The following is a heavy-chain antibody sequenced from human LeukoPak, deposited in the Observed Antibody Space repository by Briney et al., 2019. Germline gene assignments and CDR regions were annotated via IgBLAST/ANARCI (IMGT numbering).Heavy chain of an antibody. CDR3: ATDGSFGVVNY. CDR2: IHPNSGDT. CDR1: GYTFTGYY. J-gene: IGHJ4*02. D-gene: IGHD3-3*01. V-gene: IGHV1-2*02. Sequence: ASVKVSCKASGYTFTGYYIHWVRQAPGQGLEWMGWIHPNSGDTNYAQKFQGRVTMTRDTSISTAYMELSRLRSDDTAVYYCATDGSFGVVNYWGQGTLVTVSS.